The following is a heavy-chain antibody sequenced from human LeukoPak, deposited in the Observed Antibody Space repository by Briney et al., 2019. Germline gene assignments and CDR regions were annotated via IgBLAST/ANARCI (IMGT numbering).Heavy chain of an antibody. Sequence: GGSLRLSCAASGFTFSSYGMHWVRQAPGKGLEWVAFIRYDGSKKYYADSVKGRFTISRDNSKNTLYLQLNSLRAEDTAVYYCAKDGTITGTTMALGYWGQGTLVTVSS. CDR2: IRYDGSKK. CDR1: GFTFSSYG. CDR3: AKDGTITGTTMALGY. V-gene: IGHV3-30*02. D-gene: IGHD1-20*01. J-gene: IGHJ4*02.